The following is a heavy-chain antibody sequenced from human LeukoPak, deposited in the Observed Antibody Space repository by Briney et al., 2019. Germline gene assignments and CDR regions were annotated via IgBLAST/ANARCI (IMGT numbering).Heavy chain of an antibody. CDR1: GGSISSYY. D-gene: IGHD6-6*01. J-gene: IGHJ5*02. CDR2: IYYSGST. CDR3: ARHKGSSSFWFDP. V-gene: IGHV4-59*08. Sequence: SETLSLTCTVSGGSISSYYWSWIRQPPGKGLEWIGYIYYSGSTNYNPSLKSRVTISVDTSKDQFSLKLSSVTAADTAVYYCARHKGSSSFWFDPWGQGTPVTVSS.